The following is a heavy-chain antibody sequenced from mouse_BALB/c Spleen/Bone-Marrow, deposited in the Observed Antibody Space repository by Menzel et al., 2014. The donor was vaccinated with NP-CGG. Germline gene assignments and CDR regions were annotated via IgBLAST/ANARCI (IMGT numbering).Heavy chain of an antibody. Sequence: LKECGPGLVKPGASVKMSCKASGYTFTSYVMHWVKQKPGQGLEWIGNINPYNDGTKYNEKFKGKATLTSDKSSSTAFMELSSLTSEDSAVYYCARSLYGYDWYFDVWGAGTTVTVSS. CDR3: ARSLYGYDWYFDV. CDR2: INPYNDGT. CDR1: GYTFTSYV. J-gene: IGHJ1*01. D-gene: IGHD2-2*01. V-gene: IGHV1-14*01.